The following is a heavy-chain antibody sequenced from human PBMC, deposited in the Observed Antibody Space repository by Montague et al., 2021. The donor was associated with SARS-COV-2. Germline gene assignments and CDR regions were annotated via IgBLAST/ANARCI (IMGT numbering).Heavy chain of an antibody. CDR1: GFTFSSYA. CDR3: AKAGIKYDYGDFFDY. Sequence: SLRLSCAASGFTFSSYAMSWVRQAPGKGLEWVSAISGSGGSTYYADSVKDRFTISRDNSKNTLYLQMNSLRAEDTAVYYCAKAGIKYDYGDFFDYWGQGTLSPSPQ. J-gene: IGHJ4*02. CDR2: ISGSGGST. V-gene: IGHV3-23*01. D-gene: IGHD4-17*01.